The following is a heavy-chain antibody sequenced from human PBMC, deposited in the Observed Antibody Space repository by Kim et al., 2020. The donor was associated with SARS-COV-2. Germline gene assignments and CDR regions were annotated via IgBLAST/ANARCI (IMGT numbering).Heavy chain of an antibody. D-gene: IGHD3-16*01. CDR3: ARDSPSTLSHAFDI. V-gene: IGHV3-30*04. CDR2: ISYDGSNK. J-gene: IGHJ3*02. CDR1: GFTFSSYA. Sequence: GGSLRLSCAASGFTFSSYAMHWVRQAPGKGLEWVAVISYDGSNKYYADSVKGRFTISRDNSKNTLYLQMNSLRAEDTAVYYCARDSPSTLSHAFDIWGQG.